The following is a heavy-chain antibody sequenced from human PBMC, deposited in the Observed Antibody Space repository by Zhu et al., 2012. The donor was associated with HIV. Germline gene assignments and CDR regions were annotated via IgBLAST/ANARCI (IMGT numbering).Heavy chain of an antibody. Sequence: QVQLQESGPGLVKPSETLSLTCSVSGYSISSGYYWGWIRQPPGKGLEWIGSISHSGSTSYNPSLKTRVTISIDTSQNQLSLKLSSVTAADTAVYYCARDEGIAVAGDWGQGTMVTVSS. CDR1: GYSISSGYY. CDR3: ARDEGIAVAGD. V-gene: IGHV4-38-2*02. CDR2: ISHSGST. D-gene: IGHD6-19*01. J-gene: IGHJ3*01.